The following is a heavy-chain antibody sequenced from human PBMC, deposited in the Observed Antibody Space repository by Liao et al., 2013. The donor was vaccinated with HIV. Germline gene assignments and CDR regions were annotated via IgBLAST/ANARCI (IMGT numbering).Heavy chain of an antibody. J-gene: IGHJ4*02. CDR3: AREVIFXDGNGYLRFRGLDY. CDR2: SRPNGIT. CDR1: GGSFSGYY. V-gene: IGHV4-34*01. Sequence: QVQLQQWGAGLLKPSETLSLTCAVYGGSFSGYYWTWIRQPPGKPLEWIGESRPNGITNYNPSLKSRVTISVDQSKDQFSLKMTSVTAADTAMYYCAREVIFXDGNGYLRFRGLDYWGQGTLVTVSS. D-gene: IGHD2-21*01.